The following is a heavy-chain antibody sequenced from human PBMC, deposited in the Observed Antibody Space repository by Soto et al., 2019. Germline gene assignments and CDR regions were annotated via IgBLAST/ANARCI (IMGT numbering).Heavy chain of an antibody. V-gene: IGHV1-18*01. Sequence: ASVKVSCKASGYTFTSYGISWVRQAPGQGLEWMGWISAYNGNTNYAQKLQGRVTMTTDTSTSTAYMELRSLRSDDTAVYYCARSLWDSSGYADFDYWGQGTLVTVSS. CDR1: GYTFTSYG. CDR3: ARSLWDSSGYADFDY. J-gene: IGHJ4*02. D-gene: IGHD3-22*01. CDR2: ISAYNGNT.